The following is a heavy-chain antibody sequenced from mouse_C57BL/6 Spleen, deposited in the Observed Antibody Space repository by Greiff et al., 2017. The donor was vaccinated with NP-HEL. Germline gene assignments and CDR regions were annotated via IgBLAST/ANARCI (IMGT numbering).Heavy chain of an antibody. Sequence: DVKLVESGGGLVQPGGSLSLSCAASGFTFTDYYMSWVRQPPGKALEWLGFIRNKANGYTTEYSASVKGRFTISRDNSQSILYLQMNALRAEDSATYYCARSTPYYYAMDYWGQGTSVTVSS. V-gene: IGHV7-3*01. CDR1: GFTFTDYY. CDR3: ARSTPYYYAMDY. J-gene: IGHJ4*01. CDR2: IRNKANGYTT.